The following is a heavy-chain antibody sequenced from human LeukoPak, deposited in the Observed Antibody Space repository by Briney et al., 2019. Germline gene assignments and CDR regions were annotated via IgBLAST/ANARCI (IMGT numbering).Heavy chain of an antibody. Sequence: TGKSLRLSCAASGFTFSSYGTHWVRQAPNKGPEWISFMSFDGSNKYYAVSVKGRFTISRDSSKNTLFLQMNSLKLEDTAVYYCAKDPARGYRYGYGDVQPRWFDPWGLGTLVTVSS. CDR2: MSFDGSNK. CDR1: GFTFSSYG. CDR3: AKDPARGYRYGYGDVQPRWFDP. V-gene: IGHV3-30*18. J-gene: IGHJ5*02. D-gene: IGHD5-18*01.